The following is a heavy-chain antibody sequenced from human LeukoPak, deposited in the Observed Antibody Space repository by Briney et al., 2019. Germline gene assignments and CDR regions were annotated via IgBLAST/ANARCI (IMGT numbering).Heavy chain of an antibody. CDR1: GYTFTGYY. Sequence: GASVKVSCKASGYTFTGYYMHWVRQAPGQGLEWMGIINPSGGSTSYAQKFQGRVTMTRDTSTSTVYMELSSLRSEDTAVYYCARNGRDGYNLKWYFDLWGRGTLVTVSS. CDR2: INPSGGST. J-gene: IGHJ2*01. D-gene: IGHD5-24*01. V-gene: IGHV1-46*01. CDR3: ARNGRDGYNLKWYFDL.